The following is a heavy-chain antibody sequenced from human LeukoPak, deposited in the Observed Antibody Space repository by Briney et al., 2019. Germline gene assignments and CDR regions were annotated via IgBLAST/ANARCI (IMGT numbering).Heavy chain of an antibody. V-gene: IGHV3-30*18. D-gene: IGHD3-22*01. CDR3: AKGYGFDSSGSEHYFEN. CDR2: IIYDGSNK. J-gene: IGHJ4*02. CDR1: GFTFNEFG. Sequence: GRSLRLSCAASGFTFNEFGVHWVRQAPGSGLGWVAVIIYDGSNKYYAESVKGRFTSCRDNSKNTLFLKMNSLRAEDTAVYYCAKGYGFDSSGSEHYFENWGQGILVTVSS.